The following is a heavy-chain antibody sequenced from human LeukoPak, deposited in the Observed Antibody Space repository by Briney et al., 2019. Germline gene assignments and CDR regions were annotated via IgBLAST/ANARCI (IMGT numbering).Heavy chain of an antibody. D-gene: IGHD3/OR15-3a*01. CDR1: GFTFSDFY. CDR3: AGRGNTVGWTVLIDY. CDR2: ISEDGRNT. Sequence: GGSLRLSCAASGFTFSDFYMTWIRQAPGKGLEWISYISEDGRNTYYADSLKGRFTISRDNAKNSLSLQVDSLRADDTAVYFCAGRGNTVGWTVLIDYWGQGTLVTVSS. V-gene: IGHV3-11*01. J-gene: IGHJ4*02.